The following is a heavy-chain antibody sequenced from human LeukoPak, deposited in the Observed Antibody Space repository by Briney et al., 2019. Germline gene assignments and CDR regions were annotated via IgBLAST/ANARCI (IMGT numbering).Heavy chain of an antibody. J-gene: IGHJ5*02. CDR2: IYPGDSDT. CDR3: ARHGPYGSGSYEGWFDP. D-gene: IGHD3-10*01. Sequence: GESLKISCKGSGYSFTSYCIGWVRQMPGKGLEWMGIIYPGDSDTRYSPSFQGQVTISADKSVSTAYLQWSSLKASDTAMYYCARHGPYGSGSYEGWFDPWGQGTLVTVSS. V-gene: IGHV5-51*01. CDR1: GYSFTSYC.